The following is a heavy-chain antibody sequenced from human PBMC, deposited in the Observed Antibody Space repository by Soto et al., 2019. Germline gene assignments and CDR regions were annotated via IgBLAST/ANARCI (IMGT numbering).Heavy chain of an antibody. V-gene: IGHV1-3*01. CDR3: ARAPSITIFGVVIPQGMDV. Sequence: ASVKVSCKASGYTFTSYAMHWVRQAPGQRLEWMGWINAGNGNTKYSQKFQGRVTITRDTSASTAYMELSSLRSEDTAVYYCARAPSITIFGVVIPQGMDVWGQGTTVTV. CDR1: GYTFTSYA. CDR2: INAGNGNT. J-gene: IGHJ6*02. D-gene: IGHD3-3*01.